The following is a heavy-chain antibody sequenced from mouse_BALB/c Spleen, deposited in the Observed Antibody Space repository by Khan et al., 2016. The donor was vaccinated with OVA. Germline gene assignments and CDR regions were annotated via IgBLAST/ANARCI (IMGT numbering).Heavy chain of an antibody. J-gene: IGHJ2*01. V-gene: IGHV3-2*02. CDR3: ARIYGGDFDY. D-gene: IGHD1-1*01. CDR2: ISYSGNT. Sequence: EVQLVQSGPGLVKPSQSLSLTCTVTGYSITSDYAWNWIRQFPGNQLECMGHISYSGNTKYNPSLKSQITITRDTSKNPFFLQVNSVTTEDTATYYCARIYGGDFDYWGQGTTLTVSS. CDR1: GYSITSDYA.